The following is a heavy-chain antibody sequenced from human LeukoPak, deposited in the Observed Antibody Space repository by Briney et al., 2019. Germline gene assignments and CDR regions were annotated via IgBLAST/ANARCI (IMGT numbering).Heavy chain of an antibody. CDR1: GFTFSSYG. D-gene: IGHD2-2*01. CDR3: AKNPGPSTLDSTLDY. CDR2: ISGSGGST. Sequence: GGSLRLSCAASGFTFSSYGMHWVRQAPGKGLEWVSAISGSGGSTYYADSVKGRFTISRDNSKNTLYLQMNSLRAEDTAVYYCAKNPGPSTLDSTLDYWGQGTLVTVSS. J-gene: IGHJ4*02. V-gene: IGHV3-23*01.